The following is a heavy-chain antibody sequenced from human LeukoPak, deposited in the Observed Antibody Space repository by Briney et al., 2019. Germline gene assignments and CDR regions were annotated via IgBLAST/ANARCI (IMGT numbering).Heavy chain of an antibody. Sequence: SETLSLTCTVSGGSISSYYWSWIRQPPGKGLEWIGYIYYSGSTNYNPSLKSRVTISVDTSKNQFSLKLSSVTAADTAVYYCARRIIRDWYFDLWGRGTLVTVSS. CDR3: ARRIIRDWYFDL. CDR2: IYYSGST. D-gene: IGHD2/OR15-2a*01. V-gene: IGHV4-59*12. CDR1: GGSISSYY. J-gene: IGHJ2*01.